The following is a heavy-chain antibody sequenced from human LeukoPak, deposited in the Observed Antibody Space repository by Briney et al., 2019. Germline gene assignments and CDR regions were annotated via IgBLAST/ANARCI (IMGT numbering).Heavy chain of an antibody. V-gene: IGHV3-48*01. D-gene: IGHD3-3*01. J-gene: IGHJ6*03. CDR2: ISSSSSTI. Sequence: GGSLRLSCAASGFTFSSYSMNWVRQAPGKGLEWVSYISSSSSTIYYADSVKGRFTISRDNAKNSLYLQMNSLRAEDTAVYYCARETYYDFWSGSRRGHYYYMDVWGKGTTVTVSS. CDR3: ARETYYDFWSGSRRGHYYYMDV. CDR1: GFTFSSYS.